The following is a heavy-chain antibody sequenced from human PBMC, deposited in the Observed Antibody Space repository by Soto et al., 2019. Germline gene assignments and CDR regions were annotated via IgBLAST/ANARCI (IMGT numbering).Heavy chain of an antibody. D-gene: IGHD4-4*01. J-gene: IGHJ6*02. CDR3: AKELQSHYYYYGMDV. V-gene: IGHV3-48*03. CDR1: GFAFSSYE. Sequence: GGSLRLSCAASGFAFSSYEMNWVRQAPGKGLEWLSYISSSGNTIYYADSVKGRFTISRDNAKNSLYLQMNSLRAEDTAVYYCAKELQSHYYYYGMDVWGQGTTVTVSS. CDR2: ISSSGNTI.